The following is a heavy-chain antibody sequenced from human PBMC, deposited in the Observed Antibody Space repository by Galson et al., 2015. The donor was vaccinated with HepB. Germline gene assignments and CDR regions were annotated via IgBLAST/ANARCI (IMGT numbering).Heavy chain of an antibody. CDR3: ARGGGSSSWYAAFDI. Sequence: SVKVSCKASGYIFTGYHMHWVRQAPGQGFEWMGWINPNSGGTNSPQKFQGRVTMTRDTSINTAYMELSRLRSDDTAIYYCARGGGSSSWYAAFDIWGQGTMVTVSS. J-gene: IGHJ3*02. D-gene: IGHD6-13*01. V-gene: IGHV1-2*02. CDR1: GYIFTGYH. CDR2: INPNSGGT.